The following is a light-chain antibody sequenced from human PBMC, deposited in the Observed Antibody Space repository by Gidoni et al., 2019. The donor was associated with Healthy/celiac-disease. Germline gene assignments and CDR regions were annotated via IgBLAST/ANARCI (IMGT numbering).Light chain of an antibody. Sequence: QPVLPQPPSASGTPGQRVTISCSGSSSNIGSNSVYWYQQLPGTAPKLLIYRNNQRPSGVPDRFSGPKSGTSASLAISGLRSEDEADYYCAAWDDSLSVRVFGGGTKLTVL. V-gene: IGLV1-47*01. CDR1: SSNIGSNS. J-gene: IGLJ3*02. CDR3: AAWDDSLSVRV. CDR2: RNN.